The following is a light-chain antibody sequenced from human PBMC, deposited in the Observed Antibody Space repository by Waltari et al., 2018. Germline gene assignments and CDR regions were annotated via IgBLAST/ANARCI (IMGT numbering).Light chain of an antibody. CDR3: QSYDSSLSGSDVV. J-gene: IGLJ2*01. CDR1: SSNIGAPYD. Sequence: QSVLTQPPSVSGAPGQRVTISCTGSSSNIGAPYDVHWYRQLPGTAPKLLIFGNSTRPSGVPDRFAGSKSGTSASLAITGLRAEDEADYYCQSYDSSLSGSDVVFGGGTKLTVL. CDR2: GNS. V-gene: IGLV1-40*01.